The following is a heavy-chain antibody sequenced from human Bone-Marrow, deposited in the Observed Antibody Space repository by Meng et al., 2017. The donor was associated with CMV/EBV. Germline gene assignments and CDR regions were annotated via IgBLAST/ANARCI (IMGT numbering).Heavy chain of an antibody. D-gene: IGHD3-3*01. V-gene: IGHV3-21*01. J-gene: IGHJ6*02. CDR2: ISSSSSYI. CDR3: ARILRGDFWSGYYYYYYYGMDV. CDR1: GFIFSSYE. Sequence: GESLKISCAASGFIFSSYEMNWVRQAPGKGLEWVSSISSSSSYIYYADSVKGRFTISRDNSKNTLYLQMNSLRAEDTAVYYCARILRGDFWSGYYYYYYYGMDVWGQGTTVTVSS.